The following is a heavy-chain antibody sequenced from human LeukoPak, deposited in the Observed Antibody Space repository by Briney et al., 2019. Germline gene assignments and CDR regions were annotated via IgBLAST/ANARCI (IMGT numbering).Heavy chain of an antibody. Sequence: ASVKVSCKASDYTFTTYGISWVRQAPGQGLEWMGWISAYNGNTNYAQKLQGRVTMTTDTSTSTAYMELRSLRSDDTAVYYCARKQTYYYYYMDVWGKGTTVTISS. CDR3: ARKQTYYYYYMDV. CDR2: ISAYNGNT. J-gene: IGHJ6*03. V-gene: IGHV1-18*01. CDR1: DYTFTTYG.